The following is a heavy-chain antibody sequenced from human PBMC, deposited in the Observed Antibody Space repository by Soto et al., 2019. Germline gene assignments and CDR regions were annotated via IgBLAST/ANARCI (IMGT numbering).Heavy chain of an antibody. CDR1: GFTFSSYA. CDR2: ISGSGGST. D-gene: IGHD2-15*01. Sequence: GGSLRLSCAASGFTFSSYAMSWVRQAPGKGLEWVSAISGSGGSTYYADSVKGRFTISRDNSKNTLYLQMNSLRAEDTAVYYCATPKRDIVTALFDYWGQGTLVTVSS. CDR3: ATPKRDIVTALFDY. V-gene: IGHV3-23*01. J-gene: IGHJ4*02.